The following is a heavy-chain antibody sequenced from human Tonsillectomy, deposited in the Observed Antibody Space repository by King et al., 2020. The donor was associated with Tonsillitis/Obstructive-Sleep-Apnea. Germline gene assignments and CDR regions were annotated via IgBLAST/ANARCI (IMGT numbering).Heavy chain of an antibody. D-gene: IGHD3-9*01. CDR2: ISRSGRT. J-gene: IGHJ2*01. V-gene: IGHV4-39*01. CDR3: ARAVDSASLGYFNL. Sequence: LQLHESGPGLVKPSETLSLACTVSCGYLSSGSYSLGRIGPPSGKGLEWIVRISRSGRTFHNSSLKSRVTIYIDTSKNQFSLNLGSVTAAEPAVFYCARAVDSASLGYFNLWGRGTLVTVSS. CDR1: CGYLSSGSYS.